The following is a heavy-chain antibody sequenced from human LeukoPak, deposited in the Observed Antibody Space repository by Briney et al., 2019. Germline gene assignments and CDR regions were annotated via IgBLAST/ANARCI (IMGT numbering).Heavy chain of an antibody. CDR1: GGSISSSSYY. CDR3: ARGGPVRYYGSGGFDI. D-gene: IGHD3-10*01. Sequence: SETLSLTCTVSGGSISSSSYYWGWIRQPPGKGLEWIGSIYYSGSTNYNPSLKSRVTISVDTSKNQFSLKLSSVTAADTAVYYCARGGPVRYYGSGGFDIWGQGTMVTVSS. CDR2: IYYSGST. J-gene: IGHJ3*02. V-gene: IGHV4-39*07.